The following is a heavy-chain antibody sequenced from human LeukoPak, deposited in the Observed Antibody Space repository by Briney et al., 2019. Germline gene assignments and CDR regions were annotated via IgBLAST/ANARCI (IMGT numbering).Heavy chain of an antibody. Sequence: GASVKVSCKASGYTFTGYYMHWVRQAPGQGLEWMGWINPNSGGTNYAQKFRGRVTMTRDTSISTAYMELSRLRSDDTAVYYCARAQSYPWNWFDPWGQGTLVTVSS. CDR2: INPNSGGT. CDR3: ARAQSYPWNWFDP. CDR1: GYTFTGYY. J-gene: IGHJ5*02. V-gene: IGHV1-2*02.